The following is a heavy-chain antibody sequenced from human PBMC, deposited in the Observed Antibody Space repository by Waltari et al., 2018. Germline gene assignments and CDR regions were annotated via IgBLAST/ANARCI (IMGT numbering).Heavy chain of an antibody. D-gene: IGHD3-10*01. CDR1: GGSISSIPYY. V-gene: IGHV4-39*01. CDR2: VYHSGST. J-gene: IGHJ4*02. Sequence: QLQLQESGPGLVKPSATLSLTCTVSGGSISSIPYYWGWIRQPPGTGLEWLGSVYHSGSTYFNPLFKSRVTISVDTSKNQFSLRLSSVTASDTAVYYCARRGVTDLFDYWGQGTLVTVSS. CDR3: ARRGVTDLFDY.